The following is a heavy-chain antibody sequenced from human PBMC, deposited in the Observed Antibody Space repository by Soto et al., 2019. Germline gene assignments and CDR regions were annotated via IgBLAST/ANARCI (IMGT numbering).Heavy chain of an antibody. J-gene: IGHJ5*02. CDR3: ARDPAYYYDSSGTNWFDP. CDR2: ISSSSSTI. D-gene: IGHD3-22*01. V-gene: IGHV3-48*02. CDR1: GFTFSSYS. Sequence: GGSLRLSCAASGFTFSSYSMNWVRQAPGKWLEWVSYISSSSSTIYYADSVKGRFTISRDNAKNSLYLQMNSLRDEDTAVYYCARDPAYYYDSSGTNWFDPWGQGXLVTVSS.